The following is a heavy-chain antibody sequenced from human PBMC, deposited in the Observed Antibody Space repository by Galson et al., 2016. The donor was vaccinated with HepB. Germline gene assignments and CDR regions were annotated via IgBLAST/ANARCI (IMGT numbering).Heavy chain of an antibody. Sequence: SLRLSCAASGFSFSDYWMTWVRQAPGKGLEWVANIKQDGSEKYYVDSVKGRFTISRDNAKNSLYLQMNSLRADDTAIYYCVSRRHIAADGVDWGQGILVTVS. J-gene: IGHJ4*02. V-gene: IGHV3-7*02. CDR2: IKQDGSEK. D-gene: IGHD6-13*01. CDR1: GFSFSDYW. CDR3: VSRRHIAADGVD.